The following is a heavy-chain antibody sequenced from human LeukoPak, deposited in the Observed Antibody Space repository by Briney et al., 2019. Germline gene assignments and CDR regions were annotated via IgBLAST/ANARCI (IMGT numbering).Heavy chain of an antibody. Sequence: NPGGSLRLSCSASGFTFERYSMNWVRQAPGKGLEWVSSISSSSRYIYYADSVKGRFTISRDNAKNSLYLQMNSLRAEDTAVYYCARDISGVRCIFDYWGQGTLVTVSS. CDR3: ARDISGVRCIFDY. CDR2: ISSSSRYI. D-gene: IGHD3-3*01. V-gene: IGHV3-21*01. J-gene: IGHJ4*02. CDR1: GFTFERYS.